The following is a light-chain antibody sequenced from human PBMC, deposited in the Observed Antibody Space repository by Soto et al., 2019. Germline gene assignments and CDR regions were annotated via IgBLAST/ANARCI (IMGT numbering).Light chain of an antibody. CDR1: SSNIGRNT. CDR2: LNT. Sequence: QSVLTQPPSASGTPGQRVIISCSGGSSNIGRNTVNWYQKYPGTAPKLLISLNTQRPSGVPDRFSGSKSGTSASLAIIGLRSEDEADYYCAAWDDNVYVFXTGTKVTVL. J-gene: IGLJ1*01. V-gene: IGLV1-44*01. CDR3: AAWDDNVYV.